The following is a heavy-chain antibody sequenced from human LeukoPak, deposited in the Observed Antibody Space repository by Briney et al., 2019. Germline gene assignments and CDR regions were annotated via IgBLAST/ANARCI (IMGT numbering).Heavy chain of an antibody. D-gene: IGHD6-13*01. CDR1: GYTFTGYY. J-gene: IGHJ5*02. CDR3: ARDRLRIAGAGGNWFDP. CDR2: INPNSGDT. V-gene: IGHV1-2*06. Sequence: GASVKVSCKASGYTFTGYYMHWVRQAPGQGLEWMGRINPNSGDTNYAQKFQGRVTMTRDTSISTAYMELSRLRSDDTAVYYCARDRLRIAGAGGNWFDPWGQGTLVTVSS.